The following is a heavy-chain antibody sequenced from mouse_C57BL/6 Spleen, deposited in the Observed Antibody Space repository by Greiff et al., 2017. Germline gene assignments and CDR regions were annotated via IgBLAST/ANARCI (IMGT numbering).Heavy chain of an antibody. J-gene: IGHJ2*01. CDR1: GYTFTDYE. V-gene: IGHV1-15*01. D-gene: IGHD4-1*02. Sequence: QVQLQQSGAELVRPGASVTLSCKASGYTFTDYEMHWVKQTPVHGLEWIGAIDPETGGTAYNQKFKGKAILTADKSSSTAYMELRSLTSEDSAVYYCTRCNWDVLDYWGQGTTLTVSS. CDR3: TRCNWDVLDY. CDR2: IDPETGGT.